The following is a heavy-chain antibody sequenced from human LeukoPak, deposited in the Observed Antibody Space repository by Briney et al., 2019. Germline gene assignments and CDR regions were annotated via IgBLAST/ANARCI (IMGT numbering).Heavy chain of an antibody. J-gene: IGHJ4*02. CDR2: IYASGST. CDR3: ARGDGYIQILDL. Sequence: SETLSLTRSVSGGSISDSYWNWIRQPAGKGLEWLGRIYASGSTIYNPSLKSQVTMSVDTSKNQFSLKLSSVTAADTAVYYCARGDGYIQILDLWGQGTLVTVSS. D-gene: IGHD5-24*01. CDR1: GGSISDSY. V-gene: IGHV4-4*07.